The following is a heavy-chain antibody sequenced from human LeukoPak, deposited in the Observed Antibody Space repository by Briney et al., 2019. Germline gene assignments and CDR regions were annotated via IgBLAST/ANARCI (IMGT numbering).Heavy chain of an antibody. V-gene: IGHV3-30*03. J-gene: IGHJ4*02. CDR1: GFTFNNYG. CDR3: ARDWGRGDSKYLDF. CDR2: ISNDGSKK. D-gene: IGHD4-17*01. Sequence: GGSLRLSCAASGFTFNNYGMHWVRQAPGKGLECVALISNDGSKKYYAGSAKGRFTISRDNSRNTVLLEMNSLRGDDTAVYLCARDWGRGDSKYLDFWGQGILVTVSS.